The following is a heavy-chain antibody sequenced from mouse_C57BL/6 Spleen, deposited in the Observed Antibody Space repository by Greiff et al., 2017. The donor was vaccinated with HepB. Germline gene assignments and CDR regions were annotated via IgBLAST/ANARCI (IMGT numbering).Heavy chain of an antibody. V-gene: IGHV1-5*01. Sequence: EVQLQQSGTVLARPGASVKMSCKTSGYTFTSYWMHWVKQRPGQGLEWIGAIYPGNSDTSYNQKFKGKAKLTAVTSASTAYMELSSLTNEDSAVYYCTIEIIFTTVVDPYAMDYWGQGTSVTVSS. CDR1: GYTFTSYW. CDR2: IYPGNSDT. D-gene: IGHD1-1*01. J-gene: IGHJ4*01. CDR3: TIEIIFTTVVDPYAMDY.